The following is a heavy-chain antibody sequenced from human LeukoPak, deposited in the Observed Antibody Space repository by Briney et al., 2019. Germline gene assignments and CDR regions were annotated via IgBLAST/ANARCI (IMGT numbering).Heavy chain of an antibody. D-gene: IGHD1-1*01. J-gene: IGHJ4*02. Sequence: GASVKVSCKASGGTFSSYAISWVRQAPGQGLEWMGGIIPIFGTANYAQKFQGRVTITTDESTSTAYMELSSLRSEDTAVYYCARRPLRPTGTIYFDYWGQGTLVTISS. V-gene: IGHV1-69*05. CDR2: IIPIFGTA. CDR3: ARRPLRPTGTIYFDY. CDR1: GGTFSSYA.